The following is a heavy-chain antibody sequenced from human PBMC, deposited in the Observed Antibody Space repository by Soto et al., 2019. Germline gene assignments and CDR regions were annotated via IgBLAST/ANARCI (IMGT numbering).Heavy chain of an antibody. J-gene: IGHJ6*02. CDR1: GYTFTSYA. CDR2: INAGNGNT. V-gene: IGHV1-3*01. Sequence: GASVKVSCKASGYTFTSYAMHWVRQAPGQRLEWMGWINAGNGNTKYSQKFQGRVTITRDTSASTAYMELSSLRSEDTAVYYCARLGGLRESPWYYYYGMDVWGQGTTVTVSS. CDR3: ARLGGLRESPWYYYYGMDV. D-gene: IGHD3-16*01.